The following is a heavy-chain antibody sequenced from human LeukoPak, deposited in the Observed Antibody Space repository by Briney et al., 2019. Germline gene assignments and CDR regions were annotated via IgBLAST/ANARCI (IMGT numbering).Heavy chain of an antibody. CDR3: VRRRLGNYFDY. CDR1: GFTFNSYW. Sequence: GESLRLSCVASGFTFNSYWMHWVRQAPGKGLVWVSRINSDGSGTSYADSVKGRFTISRDNAKNTLYLQMNSLRAEDTAVYYCVRRRLGNYFDYWGQGTLVTVSS. V-gene: IGHV3-74*01. CDR2: INSDGSGT. D-gene: IGHD7-27*01. J-gene: IGHJ4*02.